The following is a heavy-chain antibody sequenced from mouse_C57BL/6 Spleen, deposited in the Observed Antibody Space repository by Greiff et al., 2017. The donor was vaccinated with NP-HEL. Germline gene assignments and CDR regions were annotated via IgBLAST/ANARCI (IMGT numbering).Heavy chain of an antibody. CDR1: GYAFSSPW. CDR2: IYPGDGDT. J-gene: IGHJ2*01. Sequence: QVQLQQSGPELVKPGASVKISCKASGYAFSSPWMNWVKQRPGKGLEWIGRIYPGDGDTNYNGKFKGKATLTADKSSSTAYMQLSSLTSEDSAVYFCARVTGPGYFDYWGQGTTLTVSS. D-gene: IGHD4-1*01. CDR3: ARVTGPGYFDY. V-gene: IGHV1-82*01.